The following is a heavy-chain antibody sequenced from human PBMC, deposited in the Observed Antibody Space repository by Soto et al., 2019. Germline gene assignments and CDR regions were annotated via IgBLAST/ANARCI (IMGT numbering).Heavy chain of an antibody. CDR3: ARGNDIVGVVAPVDY. CDR2: ISYDGSNK. J-gene: IGHJ4*02. Sequence: QVQLVESGGGVVQPGRSLRLSCAASGFTFSSYAMHWVRQAPGKGLEWVAVISYDGSNKYYADSVKGRFTISRDNSKNTLYRQMNSLRAEDTAVYYCARGNDIVGVVAPVDYWGQGTLVTVSS. D-gene: IGHD2-15*01. CDR1: GFTFSSYA. V-gene: IGHV3-30-3*01.